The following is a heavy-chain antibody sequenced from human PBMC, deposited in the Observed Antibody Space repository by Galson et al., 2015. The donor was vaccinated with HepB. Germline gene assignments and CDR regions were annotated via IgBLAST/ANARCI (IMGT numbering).Heavy chain of an antibody. V-gene: IGHV3-23*01. CDR3: AKGPDSMIVMSFFGLLDL. J-gene: IGHJ5*02. D-gene: IGHD3-22*01. Sequence: SLRLSCAASGFPFSSYAMTWVRQAPGKGLEWVSVSCCGGSTYYADSVKGRFIISRDNSKNMLYLQMNSLGADDTAVYYCAKGPDSMIVMSFFGLLDLWGQGTLVTVSS. CDR2: SCCGGST. CDR1: GFPFSSYA.